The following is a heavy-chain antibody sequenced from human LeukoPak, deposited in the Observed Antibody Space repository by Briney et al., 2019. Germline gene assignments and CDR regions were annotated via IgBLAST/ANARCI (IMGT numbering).Heavy chain of an antibody. J-gene: IGHJ5*02. CDR2: IYTSGST. D-gene: IGHD3-10*01. CDR3: ARGPRITMVRGVIWWFDP. CDR1: GGSISSGSYY. Sequence: SQTLSLTCTVSGGSISSGSYYWSWIRQPAGKGLEWIGRIYTSGSTNYNPSLKSRVTISVDTSKNQFSLKLSSVTAADTAVYYCARGPRITMVRGVIWWFDPWGQGTLVTVSS. V-gene: IGHV4-61*02.